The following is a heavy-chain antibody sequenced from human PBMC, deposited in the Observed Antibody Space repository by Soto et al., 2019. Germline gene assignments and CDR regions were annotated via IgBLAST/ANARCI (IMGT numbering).Heavy chain of an antibody. D-gene: IGHD3-10*01. CDR1: GYTFATYP. CDR2: ISAGSGNR. J-gene: IGHJ6*02. V-gene: IGHV1-3*01. CDR3: ARGSQGGSSLLASYQYGMDI. Sequence: ASVKVSCKTSGYTFATYPIHWVRQAPGQSLEWMGWISAGSGNRRFSQKFQGRVTITRDTPASTVYMELTSLRYEDTAVYYCARGSQGGSSLLASYQYGMDIWGQGTTVTVSS.